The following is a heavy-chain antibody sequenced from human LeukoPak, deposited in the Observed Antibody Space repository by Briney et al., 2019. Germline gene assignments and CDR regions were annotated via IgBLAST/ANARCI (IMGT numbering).Heavy chain of an antibody. CDR1: VFTVSSNY. V-gene: IGHV3-53*01. CDR3: ARESAVAAEGDYFDY. CDR2: IYSGGST. Sequence: GGSLRLSCAASVFTVSSNYMSGVPQSPGKGREGVSVIYSGGSTYYADPVKGRFTISRDNSKHKLYLQMNSLRAEHTAVYYCARESAVAAEGDYFDYWGQGTLVTVSS. J-gene: IGHJ4*02. D-gene: IGHD6-19*01.